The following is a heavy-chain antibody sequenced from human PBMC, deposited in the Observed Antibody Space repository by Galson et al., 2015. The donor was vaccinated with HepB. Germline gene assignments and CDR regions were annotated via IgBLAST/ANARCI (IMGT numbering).Heavy chain of an antibody. V-gene: IGHV1-69*13. CDR1: GGTFSSYA. Sequence: SVKVSCKASGGTFSSYAINWVRQAPGQGLEWMGGIIPVFGTAHYSQKFQGRVTITADQSTTTSYMDLSGLTFEDTAVYYCGRDPKQVVPSRDPLDLWGQGTMVTVSS. CDR2: IIPVFGTA. D-gene: IGHD6-6*01. J-gene: IGHJ3*01. CDR3: GRDPKQVVPSRDPLDL.